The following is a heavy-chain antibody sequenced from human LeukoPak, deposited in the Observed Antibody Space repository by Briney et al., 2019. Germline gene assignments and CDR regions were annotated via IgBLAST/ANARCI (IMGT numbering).Heavy chain of an antibody. Sequence: GGSLRLSCAASGFTFSSYAMHWVRQAPGKGLEYVSAISSNGGSTYYANSVKGRFTISRDNSKNTLYLQMGSLRAEDMAVYYCARDKVQGSRGEGYSYGYPYYYMDVWGKGTTVTVSS. CDR2: ISSNGGST. D-gene: IGHD5-18*01. J-gene: IGHJ6*03. CDR3: ARDKVQGSRGEGYSYGYPYYYMDV. CDR1: GFTFSSYA. V-gene: IGHV3-64*01.